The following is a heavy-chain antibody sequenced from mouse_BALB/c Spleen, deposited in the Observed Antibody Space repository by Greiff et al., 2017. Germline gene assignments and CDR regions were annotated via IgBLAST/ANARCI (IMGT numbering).Heavy chain of an antibody. CDR1: GFTFSSFG. Sequence: EVMLVESGGGLVQPGGSRKLSCAASGFTFSSFGMHWVRQAPEKGLEWVAYISSGSSTIYYADTVKGRFTISRDNPKNTLFLQMTSLRSEDTAMYYCARTGEIYYDYGFDYWGQGTTLTVSA. V-gene: IGHV5-17*02. J-gene: IGHJ2*01. D-gene: IGHD2-4*01. CDR3: ARTGEIYYDYGFDY. CDR2: ISSGSSTI.